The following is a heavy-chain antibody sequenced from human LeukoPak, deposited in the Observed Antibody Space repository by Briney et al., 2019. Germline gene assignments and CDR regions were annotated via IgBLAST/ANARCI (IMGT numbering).Heavy chain of an antibody. Sequence: SETLSLTCTVSGGSIRSSSYYWGWIRQPPGKGLEWIGSIYYSGSTYYNPSLKSRVTISVDTSKKQFSLKLSSVTAADTAVYYCARHRTIYYDNGGYWVWGQGTLVTVSS. V-gene: IGHV4-39*01. D-gene: IGHD3-22*01. J-gene: IGHJ4*02. CDR3: ARHRTIYYDNGGYWV. CDR2: IYYSGST. CDR1: GGSIRSSSYY.